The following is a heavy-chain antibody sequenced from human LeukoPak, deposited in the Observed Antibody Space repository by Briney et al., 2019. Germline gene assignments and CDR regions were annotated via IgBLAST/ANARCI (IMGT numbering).Heavy chain of an antibody. CDR3: ARAPGIAAAGTDY. Sequence: GSSVKVSCKAFGGTFSSYAISWVRQAPGQGLEWMGRIIPIFGTANYAQKFQGRVTITADESTSTAYMELSSLRSEDTAVYYCARAPGIAAAGTDYWGQGTLVTVSS. CDR1: GGTFSSYA. J-gene: IGHJ4*02. V-gene: IGHV1-69*15. CDR2: IIPIFGTA. D-gene: IGHD6-13*01.